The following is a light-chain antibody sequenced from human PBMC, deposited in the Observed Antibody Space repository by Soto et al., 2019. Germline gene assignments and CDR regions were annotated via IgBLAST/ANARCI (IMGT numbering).Light chain of an antibody. CDR2: AAS. J-gene: IGKJ5*01. V-gene: IGKV1-39*01. CDR1: QSISSY. Sequence: DIQITQSPSSLSASVGDRVTITCRASQSISSYLNWYQQKPGKAPKLLIYAASSLQSGVPSRFSSSGSGTDFTLTISSLQPEDFATYYCQQSYSTPITFGQGTRLEIK. CDR3: QQSYSTPIT.